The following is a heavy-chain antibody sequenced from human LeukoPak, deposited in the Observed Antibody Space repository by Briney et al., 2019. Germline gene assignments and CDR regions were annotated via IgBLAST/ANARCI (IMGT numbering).Heavy chain of an antibody. Sequence: ASVKVSCKASAYTFTAYYMHWVRQAPGQGLEWLGWVDPNSGGTNYAQKFQGRVTMTRDTSISTAYMELIRLTSDDTAVYYCARGTGTVAAGTWAFDIWGQGTMVTASS. V-gene: IGHV1-2*02. J-gene: IGHJ3*02. D-gene: IGHD6-13*01. CDR3: ARGTGTVAAGTWAFDI. CDR2: VDPNSGGT. CDR1: AYTFTAYY.